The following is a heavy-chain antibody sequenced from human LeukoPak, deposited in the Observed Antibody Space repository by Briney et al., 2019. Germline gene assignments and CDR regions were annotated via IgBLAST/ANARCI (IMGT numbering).Heavy chain of an antibody. V-gene: IGHV4-38-2*02. Sequence: SSETLSLTCSVSGYSISSGYYWGWIRQPPGKGLNWIGSIYHSGSTSYNPSLKSRVIMSVDTSKNQFSLKLSSVTAADTAVYYCARGATYYYDSSGYYQSSAFDIWGQGTMVTVSS. J-gene: IGHJ3*02. CDR2: IYHSGST. CDR1: GYSISSGYY. D-gene: IGHD3-22*01. CDR3: ARGATYYYDSSGYYQSSAFDI.